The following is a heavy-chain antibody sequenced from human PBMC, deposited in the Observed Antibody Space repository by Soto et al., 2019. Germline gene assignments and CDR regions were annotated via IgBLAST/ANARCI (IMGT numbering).Heavy chain of an antibody. J-gene: IGHJ6*02. D-gene: IGHD5-12*01. Sequence: QMQLVQSGPEVKKPGTSVKVSCKASGFTFTSSAMQWVRQARGQRLEWIGWIVVGSGNTNYAQKFQERVTITRDMSTSTAYMELSSLRSEDTAVYYCAADSGYDNIWGSVYYGMDVWGQGTTVTVSS. V-gene: IGHV1-58*02. CDR1: GFTFTSSA. CDR3: AADSGYDNIWGSVYYGMDV. CDR2: IVVGSGNT.